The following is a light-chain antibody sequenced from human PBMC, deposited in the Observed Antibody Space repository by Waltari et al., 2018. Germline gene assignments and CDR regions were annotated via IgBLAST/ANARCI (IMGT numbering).Light chain of an antibody. CDR1: QNIYNY. CDR3: QQYYSIPYT. J-gene: IGKJ2*01. V-gene: IGKV1-39*01. CDR2: AAS. Sequence: DFQMTQSPSSLSASVGDRVTITCRTSQNIYNYLNWYQQKPGKAPNLLIYAASTLQSGVPSRFSGSGSGTDFTLTISSLQAEDVAVYYCQQYYSIPYTFGPGTKLEIK.